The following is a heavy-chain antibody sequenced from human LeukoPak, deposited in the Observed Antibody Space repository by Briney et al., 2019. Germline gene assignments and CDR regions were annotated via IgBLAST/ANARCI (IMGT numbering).Heavy chain of an antibody. Sequence: QAGGSLRLSCAASGFTFSSYAMHWVRQAPGKGLEWVAVISYDGSNKYYADSVKGRFTISRDNSKNTLYLQMNSLRAEDTAVYYCARDSSYYYGSGSYFDYWGQGTLVTVSS. D-gene: IGHD3-10*01. CDR1: GFTFSSYA. CDR2: ISYDGSNK. V-gene: IGHV3-30-3*01. CDR3: ARDSSYYYGSGSYFDY. J-gene: IGHJ4*02.